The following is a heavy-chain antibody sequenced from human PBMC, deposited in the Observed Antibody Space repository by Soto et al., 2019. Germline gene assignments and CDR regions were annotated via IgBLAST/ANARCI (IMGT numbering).Heavy chain of an antibody. CDR3: AKDSISYNGIYDAFDV. CDR1: GFTFSNYA. V-gene: IGHV3-23*01. D-gene: IGHD3-3*02. J-gene: IGHJ3*01. Sequence: VQLLESGGGLVQPGGSLRLSCEASGFTFSNYAMAWVRQTPGEGPEWVSTIGGGDDIFYAESVKGRFIISRDDSRSTMYLQMDNLGVEDTAIYFCAKDSISYNGIYDAFDVWGQGTVVTVSS. CDR2: IGGGDDI.